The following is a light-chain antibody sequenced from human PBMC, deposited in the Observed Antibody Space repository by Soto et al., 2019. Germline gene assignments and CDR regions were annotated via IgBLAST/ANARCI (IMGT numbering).Light chain of an antibody. CDR2: GNS. CDR3: QSYDSSLSGWV. CDR1: SSNIGAGYD. J-gene: IGLJ3*02. Sequence: QSVLTQPPSVSGAPGQRVTISCTGSSSNIGAGYDVHWYQQLPGTAPKLLIYGNSNRPSGVPDRCSGSKSGTSASLAITGRQAEDEADYYCQSYDSSLSGWVFGGGTKLTVL. V-gene: IGLV1-40*01.